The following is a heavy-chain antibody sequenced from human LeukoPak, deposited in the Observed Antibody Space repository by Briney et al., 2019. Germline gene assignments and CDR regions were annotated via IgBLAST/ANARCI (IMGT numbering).Heavy chain of an antibody. D-gene: IGHD2-15*01. CDR2: INSDGSST. CDR3: AREGPKVDFDY. V-gene: IGHV3-74*01. J-gene: IGHJ4*02. CDR1: GFTFSNYC. Sequence: GGCLRLSCAASGFTFSNYCMHWVRQAPGKGLVWVSRINSDGSSTTYADSVKGRFTISRDNAKNTLYLQMNSLRAEDTAVYYCAREGPKVDFDYWGQGTLVTVSS.